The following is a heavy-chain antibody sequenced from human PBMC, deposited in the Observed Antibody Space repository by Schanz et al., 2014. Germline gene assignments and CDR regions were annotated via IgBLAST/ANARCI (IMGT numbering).Heavy chain of an antibody. D-gene: IGHD3-16*01. CDR1: GGSISSGESY. CDR3: ARHGGYYDVLNSFDI. CDR2: VYFSGTT. Sequence: QLQLQESGPGLVKPSETLSLTCTVSGGSISSGESYWGWIRQSPEEGLQYIGRVYFSGTTAYSPARKGRVTISVDTSKNQFSLTLTSVTAADTAVYFCARHGGYYDVLNSFDIWGQGTLVTVSS. J-gene: IGHJ5*02. V-gene: IGHV4-39*01.